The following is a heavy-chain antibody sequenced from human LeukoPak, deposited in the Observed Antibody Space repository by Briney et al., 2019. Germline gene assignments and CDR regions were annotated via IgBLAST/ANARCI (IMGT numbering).Heavy chain of an antibody. CDR2: IYTSGST. CDR3: ARGGACGGDCFAAADAFDI. V-gene: IGHV4-61*02. Sequence: SQTLSLTCTVSVGSISSGTYYWSWIRQPAGRGLEWVGRIYTSGSTNYNPSLKSRVTISVDTSKNQFSLKLSSVTAADTAIYYCARGGACGGDCFAAADAFDIWGRGTMVTVSS. J-gene: IGHJ3*02. D-gene: IGHD2-21*01. CDR1: VGSISSGTYY.